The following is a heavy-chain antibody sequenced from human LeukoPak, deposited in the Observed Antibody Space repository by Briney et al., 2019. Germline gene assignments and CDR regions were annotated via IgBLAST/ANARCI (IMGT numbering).Heavy chain of an antibody. CDR1: GFTFSSYS. CDR3: ARGEQWLVPRTFDY. CDR2: ISSSSSYI. Sequence: GGSLRLSCAASGFTFSSYSMNWVRQAPGKXXXXXXSISSSSSYIYYADSVKGRFTISRDNAKNSLYLQMNSLRAEDTAVYYCARGEQWLVPRTFDYWGQGTLVTVSS. J-gene: IGHJ4*02. D-gene: IGHD6-19*01. V-gene: IGHV3-21*01.